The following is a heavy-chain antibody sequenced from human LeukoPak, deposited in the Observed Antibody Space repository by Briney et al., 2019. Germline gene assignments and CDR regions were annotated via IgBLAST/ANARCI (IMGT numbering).Heavy chain of an antibody. J-gene: IGHJ6*02. CDR3: ARESYSSSFGEYYYYYGMDV. V-gene: IGHV1-2*02. Sequence: ASVKVSCKASGYTFTGYYMHRVRQAPGQGLEWMGWINPNSGGTNYAQKFQGRVTMTRDTSISTAYMELSRLRSDDTAVYYCARESYSSSFGEYYYYYGMDVWGQGTTVTVSS. D-gene: IGHD6-6*01. CDR1: GYTFTGYY. CDR2: INPNSGGT.